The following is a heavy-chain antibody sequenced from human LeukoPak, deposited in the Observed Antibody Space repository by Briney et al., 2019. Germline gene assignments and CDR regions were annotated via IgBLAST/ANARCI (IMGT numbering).Heavy chain of an antibody. CDR1: GFTFSSYS. D-gene: IGHD6-19*01. CDR2: ISSTSSTI. J-gene: IGHJ4*02. Sequence: TGGSLRVSCAASGFTFSSYSMNWVRQAPGKGLEWVSYISSTSSTIYYADSVKGRFTISRDNAKNSLYLQLNSLRPEDTGLYYCARDRGGWPDYWGQGTLVTVSS. V-gene: IGHV3-48*01. CDR3: ARDRGGWPDY.